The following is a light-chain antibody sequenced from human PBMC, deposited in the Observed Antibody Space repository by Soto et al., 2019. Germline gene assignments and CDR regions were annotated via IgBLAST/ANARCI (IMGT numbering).Light chain of an antibody. CDR2: DAS. CDR3: HQYNSYWT. Sequence: DIQMTQSPSTLSASLGDRVTITCRASQSISSWLAWYQQKPGKAPKLLIYDASSLESGVPSRLSGSGSGTEFTLSISSLQPDDSPTYYCHQYNSYWTFGQGTKVDIK. V-gene: IGKV1-5*01. J-gene: IGKJ1*01. CDR1: QSISSW.